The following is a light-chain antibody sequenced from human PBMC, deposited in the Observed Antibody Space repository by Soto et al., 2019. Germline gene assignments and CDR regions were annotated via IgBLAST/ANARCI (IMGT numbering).Light chain of an antibody. CDR1: QSVSSTY. Sequence: EIVLTQSPGTLSLSPGDRVTLSCRASQSVSSTYLAWYQQIPGQAPRLLIYGASNRATGIPDRFSGSGSGIDFTLTIIRLEPEDFAVYYCQHYATSPTWTFGQGTKVEIK. CDR2: GAS. V-gene: IGKV3-20*01. CDR3: QHYATSPTWT. J-gene: IGKJ1*01.